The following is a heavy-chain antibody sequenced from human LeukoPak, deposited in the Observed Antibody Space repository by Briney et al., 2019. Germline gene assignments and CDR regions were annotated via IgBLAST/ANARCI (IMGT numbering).Heavy chain of an antibody. CDR2: IKQDGSAI. D-gene: IGHD3-16*01. V-gene: IGHV3-7*05. Sequence: GGSLRLSCAVSGFSLSNYWMSWVRQAPGKGLEWVANIKQDGSAISYVDSVKGRFTTSRDNAKNSLYLQMNSLRAEDTAVYYCARNRGAGGGYFDYWGQGALVTVSS. CDR3: ARNRGAGGGYFDY. J-gene: IGHJ4*02. CDR1: GFSLSNYW.